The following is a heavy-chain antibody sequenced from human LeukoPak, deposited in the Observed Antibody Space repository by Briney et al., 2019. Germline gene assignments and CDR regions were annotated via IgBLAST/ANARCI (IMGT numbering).Heavy chain of an antibody. CDR3: AKCGGGSSGWSLPTFDY. J-gene: IGHJ4*02. V-gene: IGHV3-23*01. CDR2: ISGSGGST. CDR1: GFTFSSYA. D-gene: IGHD6-19*01. Sequence: GASLRLSCAASGFTFSSYAMSWVRQAPGKGLEWVSAISGSGGSTYYADSVKGRFTISRDNSKNTLYLQMNSLRAEDTAVYYCAKCGGGSSGWSLPTFDYWGQGTLVTVSS.